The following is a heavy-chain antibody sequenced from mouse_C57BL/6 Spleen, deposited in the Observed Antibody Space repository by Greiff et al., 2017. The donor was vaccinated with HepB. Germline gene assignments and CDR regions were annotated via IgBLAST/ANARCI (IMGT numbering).Heavy chain of an antibody. CDR3: AREVTGYFAY. J-gene: IGHJ2*01. CDR1: GYSFTSGYY. Sequence: EVKLMESGPGLVKPSQSLSLTCSVTGYSFTSGYYWNWLRQFPGNKLEWMGYISYDGSNNYNPSLKNRISITRDTSKNQFFLKLNSVTTEDTATYDCAREVTGYFAYWGQGTTLTV. D-gene: IGHD2-2*01. V-gene: IGHV3-6*01. CDR2: ISYDGSN.